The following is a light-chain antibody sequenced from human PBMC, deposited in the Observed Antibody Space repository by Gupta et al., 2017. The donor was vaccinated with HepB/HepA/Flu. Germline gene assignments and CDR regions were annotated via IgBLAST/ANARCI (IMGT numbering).Light chain of an antibody. Sequence: QSVLTKPSSASGTPGQRVTFSCSGSSSNIGSNTVNWYQQLPGTAPKLLIYKNNERPSGVPDRFSGSKSGTSASLAISGLQSEDEADYYCAAWDDSLNAWVFGGGTKLTVL. CDR2: KNN. CDR3: AAWDDSLNAWV. CDR1: SSNIGSNT. V-gene: IGLV1-44*01. J-gene: IGLJ3*02.